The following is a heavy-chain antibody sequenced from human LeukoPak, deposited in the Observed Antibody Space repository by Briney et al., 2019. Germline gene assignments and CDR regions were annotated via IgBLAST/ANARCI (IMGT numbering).Heavy chain of an antibody. V-gene: IGHV3-30*18. Sequence: PGGSLRLSCAVSGFTFSNYGLHWVRQAPGKGLEWVAVISYDGGNKYYADSVKGRFTISRDNSKNTLYLQMNSLRAEDTAVYYCAKDSSGPYSPDPAHYFYYWGQGTLVTFSS. J-gene: IGHJ4*02. CDR3: AKDSSGPYSPDPAHYFYY. CDR1: GFTFSNYG. CDR2: ISYDGGNK. D-gene: IGHD3-22*01.